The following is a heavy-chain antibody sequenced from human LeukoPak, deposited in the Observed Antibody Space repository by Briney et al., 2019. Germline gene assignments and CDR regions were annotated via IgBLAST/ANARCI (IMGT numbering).Heavy chain of an antibody. CDR1: GFTFRSYD. Sequence: GGSLRLSCTASGFTFRSYDMSWVRQAPGKGLEWISAISGSGDSTYYGDSVKGRFTISRDNSKNTLYLQMNSLRAEDTAVYCCAKDRTGIIAAAAMAYWGQGTLVTVSS. D-gene: IGHD6-13*01. CDR3: AKDRTGIIAAAAMAY. CDR2: ISGSGDST. J-gene: IGHJ4*02. V-gene: IGHV3-23*01.